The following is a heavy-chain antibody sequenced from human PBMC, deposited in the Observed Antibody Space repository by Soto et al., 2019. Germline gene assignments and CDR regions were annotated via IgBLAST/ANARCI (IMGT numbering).Heavy chain of an antibody. D-gene: IGHD6-19*01. V-gene: IGHV3-30*18. Sequence: QVQLVESGGGLVQPGTSLRLSCAASGFSFSTHGMHWVRQAPGKGLEWVAMLSHDGSATYYGDSVKGHFTISRDVSKNLLYLQINSLRVEDTALYYCAKDYGGSGWYNYFDPWGQGTLVTVSS. CDR2: LSHDGSAT. J-gene: IGHJ5*02. CDR1: GFSFSTHG. CDR3: AKDYGGSGWYNYFDP.